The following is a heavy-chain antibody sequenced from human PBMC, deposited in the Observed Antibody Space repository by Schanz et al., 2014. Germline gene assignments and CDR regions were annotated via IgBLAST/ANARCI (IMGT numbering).Heavy chain of an antibody. Sequence: QVQLVKSGPELKKPGASVKVSCKASGYTFTSYGINWVRQAPGQGLEWMGWISAYNGNTNYAQKLQGRVTMTTNTSTGTACMELSSLRAEDTAVYYCAKDGLDAAAGGNYWGQGTLVTVSS. CDR1: GYTFTSYG. D-gene: IGHD6-13*01. CDR2: ISAYNGNT. V-gene: IGHV1-18*01. CDR3: AKDGLDAAAGGNY. J-gene: IGHJ4*02.